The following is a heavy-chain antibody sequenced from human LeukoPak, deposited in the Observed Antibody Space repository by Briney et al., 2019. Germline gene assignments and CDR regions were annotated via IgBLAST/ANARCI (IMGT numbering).Heavy chain of an antibody. V-gene: IGHV1-8*01. CDR1: GYTFTSYD. CDR2: MNPNSGNT. J-gene: IGHJ4*02. CDR3: ARGWLGYYFWSGWLPYVLPHNDYFDY. D-gene: IGHD3-3*01. Sequence: GASVKVSCKDSGYTFTSYDINWVRQATGQGLEWMGWMNPNSGNTGYAQKFQGRVTMTRNTSISTAYMELSSLRSEDTAVYYCARGWLGYYFWSGWLPYVLPHNDYFDYWGQGTLVTVSS.